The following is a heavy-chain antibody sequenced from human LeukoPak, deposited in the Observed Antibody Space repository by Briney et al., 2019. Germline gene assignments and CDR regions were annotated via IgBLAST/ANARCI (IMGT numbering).Heavy chain of an antibody. Sequence: GASVKVSCKASGYTFTSYGISWVRLAPGQGHEWMGWISAYNGNTNYAQKLQGRVTMTTDTSTSTAYMELRSLRSDDTAVYYCARWGHRYNWNGGDYWGQGTLVTVSS. CDR2: ISAYNGNT. CDR1: GYTFTSYG. D-gene: IGHD1-20*01. CDR3: ARWGHRYNWNGGDY. J-gene: IGHJ4*02. V-gene: IGHV1-18*01.